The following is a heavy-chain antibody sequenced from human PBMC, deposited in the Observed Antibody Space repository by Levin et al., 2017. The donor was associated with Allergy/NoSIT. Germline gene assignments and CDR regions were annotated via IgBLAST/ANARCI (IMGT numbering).Heavy chain of an antibody. D-gene: IGHD7-27*01. J-gene: IGHJ5*02. V-gene: IGHV4-30-4*01. CDR3: ARVLIGLGSPFDP. CDR1: GGSISSGDYY. Sequence: SQTLSLTCTVSGGSISSGDYYWSWIRQPPGKGLEWIGYIYYSGSTYYNPSLKSRVTISVDTSKNQFSLKLSSVTAADTAVYYCARVLIGLGSPFDPWGQGTLVTVSS. CDR2: IYYSGST.